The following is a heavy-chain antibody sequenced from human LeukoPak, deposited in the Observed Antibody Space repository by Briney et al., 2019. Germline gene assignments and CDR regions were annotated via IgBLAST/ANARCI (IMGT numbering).Heavy chain of an antibody. Sequence: GGSLRLSCVTSGFTFSNYAMHWVRQAPGKGLEWVAVISYDGVNEYYADSLKGRFTTSRDSSGNTLYLQMNSLRIDDTAVYYCVKASSGSYWGGYFDYWGQGALVTVSS. CDR3: VKASSGSYWGGYFDY. V-gene: IGHV3-30*18. J-gene: IGHJ4*02. D-gene: IGHD1-26*01. CDR2: ISYDGVNE. CDR1: GFTFSNYA.